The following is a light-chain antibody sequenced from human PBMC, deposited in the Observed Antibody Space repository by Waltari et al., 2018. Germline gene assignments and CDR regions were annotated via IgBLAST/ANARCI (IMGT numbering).Light chain of an antibody. J-gene: IGLJ1*01. CDR1: SSDVGGYNY. CDR3: CSYAGSYTFYV. CDR2: DVS. Sequence: QSALTQPRSVSGSPGQSVPLSCTGTSSDVGGYNYVSWYQQHPGKAPKLMIYDVSKRPSGVPDRFSGSKSGNTASLTISGLQAEDEADYYCCSYAGSYTFYVFGTGTKVTVL. V-gene: IGLV2-11*02.